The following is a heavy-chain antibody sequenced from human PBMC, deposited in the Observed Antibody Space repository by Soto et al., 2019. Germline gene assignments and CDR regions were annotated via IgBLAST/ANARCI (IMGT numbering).Heavy chain of an antibody. V-gene: IGHV4-59*01. CDR2: IYYSGST. CDR1: GGSISSYY. D-gene: IGHD1-26*01. Sequence: QVQLQESGPGLVKPSETLSLTCTVSGGSISSYYWSWIRQPPGKGLAWIGYIYYSGSTNYNPSLKSRLTISVDTSKNQFSLNLSSVTAADTAVYYCATGVVGSLVDVWGQGTTVTVSS. CDR3: ATGVVGSLVDV. J-gene: IGHJ6*02.